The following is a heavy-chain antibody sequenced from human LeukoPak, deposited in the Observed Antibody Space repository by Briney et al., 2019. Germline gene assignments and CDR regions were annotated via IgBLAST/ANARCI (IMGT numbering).Heavy chain of an antibody. D-gene: IGHD1-26*01. V-gene: IGHV1-18*01. J-gene: IGHJ3*02. Sequence: ASVKVSCTASVYTFTSYGISWVRQAPGQGLGWMGWISAYNGNTNYAQKLQGRVTMTTDTSTSTAYMELRSLRSDDTAVYYCARDLISVKWELLTDAFGIWGQGTMVTVSS. CDR3: ARDLISVKWELLTDAFGI. CDR2: ISAYNGNT. CDR1: VYTFTSYG.